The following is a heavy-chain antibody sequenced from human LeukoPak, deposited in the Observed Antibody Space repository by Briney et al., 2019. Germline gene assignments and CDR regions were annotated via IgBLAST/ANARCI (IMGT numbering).Heavy chain of an antibody. D-gene: IGHD3-10*01. CDR2: IYYSGST. CDR1: GGSISSGGYY. J-gene: IGHJ2*01. V-gene: IGHV4-31*03. Sequence: SETLSLTCTVSGGSISSGGYYWSWIRQHPGKGLEWIGYIYYSGSTYYNPSLKSRVTISVDTPKNQFSLKLSSVTAADTAVYYCARGRITMVRGAPWYFDLWGRGTLVTVSS. CDR3: ARGRITMVRGAPWYFDL.